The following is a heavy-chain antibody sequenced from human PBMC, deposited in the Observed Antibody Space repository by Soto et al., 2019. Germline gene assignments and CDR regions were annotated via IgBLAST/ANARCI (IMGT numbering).Heavy chain of an antibody. D-gene: IGHD2-8*02. CDR3: VKYGRYCTAPTCDYFYYVDV. V-gene: IGHV3-23*01. CDR2: ISGSSGGI. Sequence: EVQLLESGGGLVQPGGSLGLSCAASGFTFGSYVMTWVRQAPGKGLEWVSSISGSSGGIYYADSVRGRFTVSRDNSKNMLYPQRASLRAEDSAVFHCVKYGRYCTAPTCDYFYYVDVWGKGTAVTVSS. J-gene: IGHJ6*03. CDR1: GFTFGSYV.